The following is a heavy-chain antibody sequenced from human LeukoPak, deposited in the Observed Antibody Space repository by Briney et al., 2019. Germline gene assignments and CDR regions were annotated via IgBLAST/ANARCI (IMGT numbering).Heavy chain of an antibody. CDR2: ISSSSSTI. J-gene: IGHJ4*02. CDR1: GFTFSSYS. Sequence: PGGSLRLSCAASGFTFSSYSMNWVRQAPGKGLEWVSYISSSSSTIYYADSVKGRFTISRDNSKNTLYLQMNSLRAEDTAVYYCARDHLAASPHYYDSSGYYDSFHYWGQGTLVTVSS. CDR3: ARDHLAASPHYYDSSGYYDSFHY. V-gene: IGHV3-48*01. D-gene: IGHD3-22*01.